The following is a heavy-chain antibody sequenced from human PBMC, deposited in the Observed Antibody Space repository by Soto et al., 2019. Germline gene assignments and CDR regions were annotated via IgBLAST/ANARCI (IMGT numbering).Heavy chain of an antibody. CDR3: AKDLEAAAFAGCDWFDP. J-gene: IGHJ5*02. Sequence: EVQLLESGGGLVQPGGSLRLSCAASGFTFSSYAMNWVRQAPGKGLEWVSVISGSGNGTYYADSVKGRFTISRDDTKNTLYLQMNSLRGEDTAVYYCAKDLEAAAFAGCDWFDPWGQGTLVTVSS. D-gene: IGHD6-25*01. CDR2: ISGSGNGT. V-gene: IGHV3-23*01. CDR1: GFTFSSYA.